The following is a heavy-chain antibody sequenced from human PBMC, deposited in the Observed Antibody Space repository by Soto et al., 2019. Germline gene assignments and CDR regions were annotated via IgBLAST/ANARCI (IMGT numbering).Heavy chain of an antibody. CDR1: GGSISSGGYY. V-gene: IGHV4-31*03. CDR3: AGRGVRRGAFDI. J-gene: IGHJ3*02. D-gene: IGHD1-1*01. CDR2: IYYSGST. Sequence: QVQLQESGPGLVKPSQTLSLTCTVSGGSISSGGYYWSWIRQHPGKGLEWIGYIYYSGSTYYNPSLKGRLTISEDTSKNQFSLKLSSVTAADTAVYYCAGRGVRRGAFDIWGQGTMVTVSS.